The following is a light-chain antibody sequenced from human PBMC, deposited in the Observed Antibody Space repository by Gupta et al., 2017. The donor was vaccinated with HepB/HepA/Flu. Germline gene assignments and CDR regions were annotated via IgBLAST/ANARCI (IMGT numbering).Light chain of an antibody. CDR3: MQTRQNPFT. CDR2: LGS. J-gene: IGKJ3*01. CDR1: QSLLYDNGYNY. Sequence: DIVLTQSPLSLTVTPGEPASISCRSSQSLLYDNGYNYLSWYLQKPGQYPHLLIYLGSSRASGVPDRFSGSGSGTYFTLHISRVEAEDVGTYHCMQTRQNPFTFGPGTKVD. V-gene: IGKV2-28*01.